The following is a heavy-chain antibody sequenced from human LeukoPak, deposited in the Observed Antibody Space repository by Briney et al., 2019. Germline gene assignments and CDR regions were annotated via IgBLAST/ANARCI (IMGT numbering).Heavy chain of an antibody. Sequence: SVKVSCKASGGTFSSYAMSWVRQAPGQGLEWMGGIIPIFGTANYAQKFQGRVTITADKSTSTPYKELTSLRSEDTPVYYCTRTPYCSGGSCYSGYFDYWGQGTLVTVSS. V-gene: IGHV1-69*06. CDR2: IIPIFGTA. CDR1: GGTFSSYA. CDR3: TRTPYCSGGSCYSGYFDY. D-gene: IGHD2-15*01. J-gene: IGHJ4*02.